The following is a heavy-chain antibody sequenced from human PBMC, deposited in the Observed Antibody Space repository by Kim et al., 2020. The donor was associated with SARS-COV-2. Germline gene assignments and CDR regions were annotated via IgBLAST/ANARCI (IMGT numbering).Heavy chain of an antibody. CDR1: GGSFSGYY. CDR3: ARGLGQVYSSSQYYFDY. V-gene: IGHV4-34*01. Sequence: SETLSLTCAVYGGSFSGYYWSWIRQPPGKGLEWIGEINHSGSTNYNPSLKSRVTISVDTSKNQFSLKLSSVTAADTAVYYCARGLGQVYSSSQYYFDYWGQGTLVTVSS. J-gene: IGHJ4*02. CDR2: INHSGST. D-gene: IGHD6-13*01.